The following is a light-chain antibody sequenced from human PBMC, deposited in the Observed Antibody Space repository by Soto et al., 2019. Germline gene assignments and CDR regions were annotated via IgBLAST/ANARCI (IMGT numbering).Light chain of an antibody. J-gene: IGKJ1*01. V-gene: IGKV1-8*01. CDR3: QQYYSYPRA. CDR1: QGISSY. CDR2: AAS. Sequence: AIQFTQSPSSLSASVGDRVTITCRASQGISSYLAWYQQKPGKAPKLLIYAASTLQSGVPSRFSGSGSGTDFTLTISCLQSEDFATYYCQQYYSYPRAFGQGTKVDI.